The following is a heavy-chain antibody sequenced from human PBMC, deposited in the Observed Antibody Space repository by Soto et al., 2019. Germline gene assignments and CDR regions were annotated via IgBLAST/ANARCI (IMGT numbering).Heavy chain of an antibody. CDR1: GFTITNHA. Sequence: VQLVESGGGVVQPGRSLRLSCAASGFTITNHAMHWVRQAPGKGLEWAAVLSYDGSNAYYADSVKGRFTISRDSPTNTLSLEMNSLGTEDTALYYCARDRIVGSQDGFKAFDIWGQGTMVTVSS. CDR3: ARDRIVGSQDGFKAFDI. CDR2: LSYDGSNA. J-gene: IGHJ3*02. V-gene: IGHV3-30*04. D-gene: IGHD1-26*01.